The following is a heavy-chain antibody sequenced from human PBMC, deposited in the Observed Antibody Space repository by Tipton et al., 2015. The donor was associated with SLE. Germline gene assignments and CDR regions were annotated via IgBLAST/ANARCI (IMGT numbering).Heavy chain of an antibody. CDR1: GGSMSSGSNY. Sequence: TLSLTCTVSGGSMSSGSNYWNWIRQPAGKGLEWIGRIYISGSTDYSPSLESRVTMSIDTSKNQFPLKLTSVTAADTAVYYCARDGGSSWFDENWFDPWGQGTLVTVSS. D-gene: IGHD6-13*01. CDR3: ARDGGSSWFDENWFDP. J-gene: IGHJ5*02. V-gene: IGHV4-61*02. CDR2: IYISGST.